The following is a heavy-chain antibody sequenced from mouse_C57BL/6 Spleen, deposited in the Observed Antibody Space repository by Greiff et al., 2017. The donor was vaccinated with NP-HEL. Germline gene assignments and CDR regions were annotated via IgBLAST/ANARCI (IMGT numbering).Heavy chain of an antibody. CDR2: INPSTGGT. CDR3: ARSPIYDGFYYAMDY. D-gene: IGHD2-3*01. J-gene: IGHJ4*01. V-gene: IGHV1-42*01. Sequence: VQLKQSGPELVKPGASVKISCKASGYSFTGYYMNWVKQSPEKSLEWIGEINPSTGGTTYNQKFKAKATLTVDKSSSTAYMQLKSLTSEDSAVYYCARSPIYDGFYYAMDYWGQGTSVTVSS. CDR1: GYSFTGYY.